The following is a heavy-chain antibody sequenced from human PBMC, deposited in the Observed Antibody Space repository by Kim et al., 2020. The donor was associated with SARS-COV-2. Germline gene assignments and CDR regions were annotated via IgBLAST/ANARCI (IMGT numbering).Heavy chain of an antibody. D-gene: IGHD5-12*01. V-gene: IGHV1-24*01. CDR3: ATRDGYREIFDY. J-gene: IGHJ4*02. Sequence: IYAQKFQGRVTMTEDTSTDTAYMELSSLRSEDTAVYYCATRDGYREIFDYWGQGTLVTVSS.